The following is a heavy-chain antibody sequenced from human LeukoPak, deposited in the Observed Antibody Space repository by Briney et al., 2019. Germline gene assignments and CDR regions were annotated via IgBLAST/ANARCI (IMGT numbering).Heavy chain of an antibody. CDR1: GYSFTSYW. D-gene: IGHD3-10*01. CDR2: IYPGDSDT. Sequence: GESLKISCKGSGYSFTSYWIGWVRQLPGKGLEWMGIIYPGDSDTRYSPSFQGQVTISADKSIRTAYLQWSSLKASDTAMYYCARRGGSGRYYNPRYNWFDPWGQGTLVTVSS. CDR3: ARRGGSGRYYNPRYNWFDP. V-gene: IGHV5-51*01. J-gene: IGHJ5*02.